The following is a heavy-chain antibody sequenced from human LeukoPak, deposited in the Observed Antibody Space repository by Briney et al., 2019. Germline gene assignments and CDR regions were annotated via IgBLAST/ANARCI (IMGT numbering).Heavy chain of an antibody. CDR2: FDPEDGET. CDR3: ATGYTVVTGFDY. J-gene: IGHJ4*02. CDR1: GYTLTELS. V-gene: IGHV1-24*01. D-gene: IGHD4-23*01. Sequence: ASVKVSCKVSGYTLTELSMHWVRQAPGKGLEWMGGFDPEDGETIYAQKFQGRGTMTEDTSTDTDYMELSSLRSEDTAVYYCATGYTVVTGFDYWGQGTLVTVSS.